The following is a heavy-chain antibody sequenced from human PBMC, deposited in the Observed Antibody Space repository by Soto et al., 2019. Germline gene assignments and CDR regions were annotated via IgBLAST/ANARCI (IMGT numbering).Heavy chain of an antibody. D-gene: IGHD2-21*02. Sequence: QVQLQESGPGLVKPSETLSLTCTVSGGSISSYYWSWIRQPPGKGLEWIGYIYYSGSTNYNPSLKSRVTISVDTSKHQFSLKLSSVTAADTAVYYCASTYCGGDCSEYYFDYWGQGTLVTVSS. CDR3: ASTYCGGDCSEYYFDY. J-gene: IGHJ4*02. CDR2: IYYSGST. V-gene: IGHV4-59*01. CDR1: GGSISSYY.